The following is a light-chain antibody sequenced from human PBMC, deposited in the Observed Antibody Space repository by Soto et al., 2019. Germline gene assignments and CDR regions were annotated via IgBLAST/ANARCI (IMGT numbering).Light chain of an antibody. Sequence: DIQLTQSPSFVSASVGDRVTITCRASQGIAGSLAWYQQKPGKAPKLLIYAESTLQSGVPSRFSGSGSGTGGTLTISSLQPEDFATYFCQQVKSYPRTFGGGTEVDIK. CDR3: QQVKSYPRT. CDR1: QGIAGS. V-gene: IGKV1-9*01. J-gene: IGKJ4*01. CDR2: AES.